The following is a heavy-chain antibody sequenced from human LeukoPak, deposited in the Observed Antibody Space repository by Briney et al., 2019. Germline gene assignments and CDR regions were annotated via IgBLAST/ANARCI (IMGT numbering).Heavy chain of an antibody. D-gene: IGHD6-19*01. CDR3: ARHESSGWYYFDY. J-gene: IGHJ4*02. CDR1: GGSISNYY. V-gene: IGHV4-59*08. Sequence: SETLSLTCTVSGGSISNYYLTWIRQPPGKGLEWIAYIYDTESTNYNPSLKSRVTISVDTSKNQFSLKLSSVTAADTAVYYCARHESSGWYYFDYWGQGTLVTVSS. CDR2: IYDTEST.